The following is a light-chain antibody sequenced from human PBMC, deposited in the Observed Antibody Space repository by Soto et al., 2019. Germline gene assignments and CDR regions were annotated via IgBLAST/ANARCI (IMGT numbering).Light chain of an antibody. CDR2: LGS. CDR3: MQALQTPR. CDR1: QSLLHSNGYNY. J-gene: IGKJ1*01. Sequence: DIVMTQSPLSLPVTPGEPASISCRSSQSLLHSNGYNYLDWYLQKPGQSPQLLIYLGSNRASGVDDRFSGSGSGTDFTLKISRVEAEDVGVYYCMQALQTPRFGQGTKVEIK. V-gene: IGKV2-28*01.